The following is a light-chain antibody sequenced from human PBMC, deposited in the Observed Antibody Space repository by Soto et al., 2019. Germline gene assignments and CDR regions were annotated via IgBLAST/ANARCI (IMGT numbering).Light chain of an antibody. V-gene: IGKV3-15*01. Sequence: EIVMTQSPATLSVSPGERATLSCRASQSVSSNLAWYQQKPGQTHKLLIYVASTRATGIPARFSGSGSGTEFNLTISSLQSEDFAVYYCQQYNVWPLTFGGGTKVEFK. CDR1: QSVSSN. J-gene: IGKJ4*01. CDR2: VAS. CDR3: QQYNVWPLT.